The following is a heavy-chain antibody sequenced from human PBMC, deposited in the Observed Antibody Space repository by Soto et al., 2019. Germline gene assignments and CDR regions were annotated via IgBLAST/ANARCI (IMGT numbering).Heavy chain of an antibody. J-gene: IGHJ4*02. Sequence: SETLSLTCTVSGGSISSSRCHWGWIRQPPGKGLEWIASIKYSGTTFYNPSLKSRVTLSVDTSKNQFALKLSSVTAAETAVYYCAKDTHWGLGYWGQGTLVTVSS. CDR3: AKDTHWGLGY. V-gene: IGHV4-39*02. CDR1: GGSISSSRCH. CDR2: IKYSGTT. D-gene: IGHD7-27*01.